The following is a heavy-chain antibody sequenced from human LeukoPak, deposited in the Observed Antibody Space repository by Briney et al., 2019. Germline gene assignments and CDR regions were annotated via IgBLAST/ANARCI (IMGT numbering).Heavy chain of an antibody. J-gene: IGHJ6*02. CDR1: GFTVSSNY. CDR2: IYSGGST. Sequence: GGSLRLSCVATGFTVSSNYMSWVRQAPGKGLEWVSVIYSGGSTYYADSVKGRFTISRDNSKNTLYLQMNSLRAEDTAVYYCASHGLITFGGPYYYYGMDVWGQGTTVTVSS. V-gene: IGHV3-53*01. CDR3: ASHGLITFGGPYYYYGMDV. D-gene: IGHD3-16*01.